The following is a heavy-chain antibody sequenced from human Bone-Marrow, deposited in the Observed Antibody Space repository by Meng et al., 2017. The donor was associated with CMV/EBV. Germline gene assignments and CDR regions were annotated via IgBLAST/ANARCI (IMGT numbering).Heavy chain of an antibody. J-gene: IGHJ4*02. CDR1: GFSFGAEW. Sequence: SLRLACVASGFSFGAEWMSWVRRAPGKGPEWVANIKQDGSEKNYVDSVKGRLTISRDNAKKSLFLQMNSLRVEDTAVYFCARGWGIDHWGQGTLVTVSS. V-gene: IGHV3-7*01. CDR2: IKQDGSEK. D-gene: IGHD3-16*01. CDR3: ARGWGIDH.